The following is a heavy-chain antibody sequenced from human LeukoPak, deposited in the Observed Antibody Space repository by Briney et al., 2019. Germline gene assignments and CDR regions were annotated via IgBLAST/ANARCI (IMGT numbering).Heavy chain of an antibody. CDR1: GYTFTGYY. Sequence: ASVKVSCKASGYTFTGYYMHWVRQAPGQGLEWMGWINPNSGGTNYAQKFQGRVTMTRDMSISTAYMELSRLRSDDTAVYYCARGVGATMGYYYYYGMDVWGQGTTVTVSS. V-gene: IGHV1-2*02. D-gene: IGHD1-26*01. CDR2: INPNSGGT. J-gene: IGHJ6*02. CDR3: ARGVGATMGYYYYYGMDV.